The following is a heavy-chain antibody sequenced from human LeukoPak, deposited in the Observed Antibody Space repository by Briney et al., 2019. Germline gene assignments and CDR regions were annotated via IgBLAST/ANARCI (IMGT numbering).Heavy chain of an antibody. Sequence: PSETLSLTCTVSGGSISSSSYYWGWIRQPPGKGLEWIGSIYYSGSTYYNPSLKSRVTISVDTSKNQSSLKLSSVTAADTAVYYCARWPQGPWGQGTLVTVSS. CDR1: GGSISSSSYY. CDR2: IYYSGST. J-gene: IGHJ5*02. V-gene: IGHV4-39*01. CDR3: ARWPQGP.